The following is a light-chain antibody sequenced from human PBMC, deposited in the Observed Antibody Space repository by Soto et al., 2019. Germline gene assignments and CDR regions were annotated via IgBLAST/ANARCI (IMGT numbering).Light chain of an antibody. J-gene: IGLJ1*01. Sequence: QSALTQPASVSGSPGQSITISCTGTSSDVGDNNYVSWYQQHPGKAPKLMIYDVTHRPSGISNRFSGSKSGNTASLTISGLHAEDDADYYCSSYTSSSTLYVFGTGTKVTVL. CDR3: SSYTSSSTLYV. CDR1: SSDVGDNNY. V-gene: IGLV2-14*01. CDR2: DVT.